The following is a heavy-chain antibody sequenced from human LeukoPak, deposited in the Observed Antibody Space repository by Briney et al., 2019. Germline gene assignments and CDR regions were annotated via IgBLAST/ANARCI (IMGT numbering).Heavy chain of an antibody. CDR2: ISWNSGSI. V-gene: IGHV3-9*03. CDR3: AKDISSSPRYMDV. J-gene: IGHJ6*03. CDR1: GFTFDDYA. Sequence: PGRSLRLSCAASGFTFDDYAMHWVRQAPGKGLGLVSGISWNSGSIGYADSVKGRFTISRDNAKNSLYLQMNSLRAEDMALYYCAKDISSSPRYMDVWAKGPRSPSP. D-gene: IGHD6-13*01.